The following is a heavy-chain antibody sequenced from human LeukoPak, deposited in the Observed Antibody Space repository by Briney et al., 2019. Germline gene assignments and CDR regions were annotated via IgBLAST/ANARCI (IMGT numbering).Heavy chain of an antibody. D-gene: IGHD3-10*01. CDR1: GFTFDRSW. V-gene: IGHV3-7*01. CDR3: ATHVRGMAAFDI. CDR2: INPHGSEK. Sequence: GGSLRLSCAASGFTFDRSWMNWVRQPPGRGLEWVANINPHGSEKRYVDSVKGRFTTSRDNAKNSLYLQMNSLRAEDTAVYYCATHVRGMAAFDIWGQGTMVTVSS. J-gene: IGHJ3*02.